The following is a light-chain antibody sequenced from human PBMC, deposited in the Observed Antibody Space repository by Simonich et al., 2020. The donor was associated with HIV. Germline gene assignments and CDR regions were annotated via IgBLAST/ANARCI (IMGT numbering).Light chain of an antibody. CDR3: QQYSNYSRT. CDR2: KAS. V-gene: IGKV1-5*03. Sequence: DIQMTQSPSTLSASVGDRVTITSRASQSISNWLAWYQQKPGKAPKGLIYKASSLESGVPSRFSGSGAGTEFTLTISSLQPDDFATYFCQQYSNYSRTFGQGTKVEIK. J-gene: IGKJ1*01. CDR1: QSISNW.